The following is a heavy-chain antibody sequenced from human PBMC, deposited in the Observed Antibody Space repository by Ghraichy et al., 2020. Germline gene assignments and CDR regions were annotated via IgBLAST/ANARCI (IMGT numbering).Heavy chain of an antibody. D-gene: IGHD6-19*01. CDR2: IYPVDSDT. J-gene: IGHJ3*01. V-gene: IGHV5-51*01. Sequence: GESQNISCKGFGYIFTKYWIGWVRQMPGKGLEWMGIIYPVDSDTKYSPSFQGQVTITVDKSVNTAYLQWSSLKASDTAIYYCARHDQQWLLNDAFDVWGQGTVVAVSS. CDR3: ARHDQQWLLNDAFDV. CDR1: GYIFTKYW.